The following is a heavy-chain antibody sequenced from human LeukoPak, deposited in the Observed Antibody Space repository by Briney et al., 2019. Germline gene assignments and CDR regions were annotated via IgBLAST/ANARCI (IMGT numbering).Heavy chain of an antibody. Sequence: ASVKVSCKASGYSLKNYGISWVRQAPGQGLEWMGWISGYNGNTNYAQKLQGRVTMTTDTSTSTAYMELRSLRSDDTAIYYCARNVGSYYSPGAFDIWGQGTMVTGSS. CDR1: GYSLKNYG. D-gene: IGHD1-26*01. J-gene: IGHJ3*02. V-gene: IGHV1-18*01. CDR2: ISGYNGNT. CDR3: ARNVGSYYSPGAFDI.